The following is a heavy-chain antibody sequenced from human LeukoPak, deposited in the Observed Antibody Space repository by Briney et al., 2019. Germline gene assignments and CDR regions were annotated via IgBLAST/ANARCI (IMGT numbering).Heavy chain of an antibody. V-gene: IGHV4-59*11. J-gene: IGHJ3*02. Sequence: SETLSLTCTVSGGSISSHYWSRIRQPPGKGLEWIGYIYYSGSTNYNPSLKSRVTISADTSKNQFSLKLSSVTAADTVVYYCARDLRASPRVFDIWGQGTMVTVSS. CDR2: IYYSGST. CDR3: ARDLRASPRVFDI. D-gene: IGHD2-2*01. CDR1: GGSISSHY.